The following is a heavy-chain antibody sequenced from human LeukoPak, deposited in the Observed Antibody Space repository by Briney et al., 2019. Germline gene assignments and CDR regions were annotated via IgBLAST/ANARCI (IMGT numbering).Heavy chain of an antibody. V-gene: IGHV3-23*01. D-gene: IGHD3-16*01. Sequence: PGGSLRLSCAASGFTFSSYAMSWVPQAPGKGLEWLSGIVVSGGSTYYADSVKCRFTISRDNSKNTLYLQMNSLRAEDTAVYYSANPGGLYYFDYWGQGNLVTASS. CDR3: ANPGGLYYFDY. CDR1: GFTFSSYA. J-gene: IGHJ4*02. CDR2: IVVSGGST.